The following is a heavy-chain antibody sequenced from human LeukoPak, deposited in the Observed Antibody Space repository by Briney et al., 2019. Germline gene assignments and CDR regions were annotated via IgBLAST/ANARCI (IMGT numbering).Heavy chain of an antibody. CDR2: INHSGST. Sequence: SETLSLTCAVYGGSFSGYYWSWIRQPPGKGPEWIGEINHSGSTNYNPSLKSRVTISVDTSKNQFSLKLSSVTAADTAVYYCARRYGSGSYYRYYYYYYMDVWGKGTTVTISS. V-gene: IGHV4-34*01. CDR1: GGSFSGYY. J-gene: IGHJ6*03. CDR3: ARRYGSGSYYRYYYYYYMDV. D-gene: IGHD3-10*01.